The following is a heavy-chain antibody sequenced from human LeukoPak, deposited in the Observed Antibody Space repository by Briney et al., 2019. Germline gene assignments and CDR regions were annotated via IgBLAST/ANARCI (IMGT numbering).Heavy chain of an antibody. CDR2: ISDSVGST. J-gene: IGHJ4*02. V-gene: IGHV3-23*01. CDR3: AKGSPILTY. CDR1: GVTFSSYA. Sequence: RGSLRLSCAASGVTFSSYAMSWGRQAPRGGLEWVSAISDSVGSTYYADPVKGRFTISRDNSKNTLYLQMNSLRAEDTAVYYCAKGSPILTYWGQGTLVTVSS. D-gene: IGHD2-15*01.